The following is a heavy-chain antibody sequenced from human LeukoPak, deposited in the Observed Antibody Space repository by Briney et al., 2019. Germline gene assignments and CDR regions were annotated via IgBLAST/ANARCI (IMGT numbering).Heavy chain of an antibody. CDR1: GFTFSSYW. V-gene: IGHV3-7*01. CDR3: ARYADDSSSWRNNWSDP. D-gene: IGHD6-13*01. J-gene: IGHJ5*02. CDR2: IKQDGSEK. Sequence: GGSLRLSCAASGFTFSSYWMSWVRQAPGKGLEWVANIKQDGSEKYYVDSVKGRFTISRDNAKNSLYLQMNSLRAEDTAVYYCARYADDSSSWRNNWSDPWGQGTLVTVSS.